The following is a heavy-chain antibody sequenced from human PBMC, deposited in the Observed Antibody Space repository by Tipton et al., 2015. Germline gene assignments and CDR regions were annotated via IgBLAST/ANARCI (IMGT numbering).Heavy chain of an antibody. CDR3: ARVVVTASYYFDY. D-gene: IGHD2-21*02. CDR1: GFTFRSYA. V-gene: IGHV3-53*01. Sequence: SLRLSCAASGFTFRSYALSWVRQAPGKGLEWVSVIYSGGSTYYADSVKGRFTISRDNSKNTLYLQMNSLRAEDTAVYYCARVVVTASYYFDYWGQGTLVTVSS. CDR2: IYSGGST. J-gene: IGHJ4*02.